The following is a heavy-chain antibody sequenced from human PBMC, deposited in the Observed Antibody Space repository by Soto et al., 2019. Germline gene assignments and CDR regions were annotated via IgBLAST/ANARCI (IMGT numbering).Heavy chain of an antibody. CDR3: ARGRNGMDV. J-gene: IGHJ6*02. CDR2: MNPNSGNT. V-gene: IGHV1-8*01. CDR1: GDPFSNYD. Sequence: QVQLVQSGAEVKKPGASVKVSCKASGDPFSNYDIKWVRQATGQGLEWMGWMNPNSGNTGSARKFQGRVNIARNTTISTAYMELSRLRYVYTAVYYCARGRNGMDVWGQGTTVTVSS.